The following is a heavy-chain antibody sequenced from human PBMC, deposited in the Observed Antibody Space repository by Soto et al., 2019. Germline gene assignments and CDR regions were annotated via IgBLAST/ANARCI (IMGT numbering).Heavy chain of an antibody. CDR2: IYPGDSDT. CDR3: ARSKRGAYSSGWYSLSGYYNYGIDV. D-gene: IGHD6-19*01. Sequence: GESLKISCKASGYSFSSYWIGWVRQMPGKGLEWMGIIYPGDSDTKYSPSVQGQVTISADRSISTAYLQWTSLKASDTAMYYCARSKRGAYSSGWYSLSGYYNYGIDVWGQGTTVTSP. CDR1: GYSFSSYW. J-gene: IGHJ6*02. V-gene: IGHV5-51*01.